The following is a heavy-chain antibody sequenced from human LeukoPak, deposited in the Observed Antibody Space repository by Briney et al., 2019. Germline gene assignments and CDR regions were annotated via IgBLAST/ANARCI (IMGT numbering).Heavy chain of an antibody. Sequence: GGSLRLSCAASGFTVSSNYMSWVRQAPGKGLEGVSVIYSGGTTYYADSVKGRFTISRNNSKNTLYLQMNSLRAEDTAVYYCARVDTAMDLDYWGQGTLVTVSS. V-gene: IGHV3-66*01. D-gene: IGHD5-18*01. J-gene: IGHJ4*02. CDR3: ARVDTAMDLDY. CDR1: GFTVSSNY. CDR2: IYSGGTT.